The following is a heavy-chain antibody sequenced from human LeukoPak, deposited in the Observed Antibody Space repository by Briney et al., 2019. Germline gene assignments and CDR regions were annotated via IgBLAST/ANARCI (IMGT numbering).Heavy chain of an antibody. Sequence: GGSLRLSCAASGFTFSSYSMNWVRQAPGKGLEWVSSISSSSSYIYYADSVKGRFTISRDNAKNSLYLQMNSLRAEDTAVYYCARVGVSWGGFDIWGQGTMVTVSS. V-gene: IGHV3-21*01. CDR1: GFTFSSYS. CDR2: ISSSSSYI. D-gene: IGHD7-27*01. CDR3: ARVGVSWGGFDI. J-gene: IGHJ3*02.